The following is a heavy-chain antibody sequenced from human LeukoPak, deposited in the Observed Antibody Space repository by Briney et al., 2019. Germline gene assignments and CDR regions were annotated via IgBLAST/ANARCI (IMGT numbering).Heavy chain of an antibody. CDR3: ARDEMEHHGSYYDF. CDR2: INHSGST. J-gene: IGHJ4*02. V-gene: IGHV4-34*01. D-gene: IGHD1/OR15-1a*01. Sequence: PSETLSLTCAVYGGSFSGYYWSWIRQPPGKGLEWIGEINHSGSTNYNPSLKSRVTISVDTSKNQFSLKLSSVTAADTAVYYCARDEMEHHGSYYDFWGQGTLVSVSS. CDR1: GGSFSGYY.